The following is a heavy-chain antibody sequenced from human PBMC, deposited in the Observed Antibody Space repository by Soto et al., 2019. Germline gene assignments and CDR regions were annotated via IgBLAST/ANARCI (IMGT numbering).Heavy chain of an antibody. J-gene: IGHJ6*02. CDR3: ARDYCSSTSCLYYYGMDV. Sequence: ASVKVSCTAPGYTFTSYGISWVRHAPGQGLEWMGWISAYNGNTNYAQKLQGRVTMTTDTSTSTAYMELRSLRSDDTAVYYCARDYCSSTSCLYYYGMDVWRQGTTVTVSS. V-gene: IGHV1-18*01. CDR1: GYTFTSYG. CDR2: ISAYNGNT. D-gene: IGHD2-2*01.